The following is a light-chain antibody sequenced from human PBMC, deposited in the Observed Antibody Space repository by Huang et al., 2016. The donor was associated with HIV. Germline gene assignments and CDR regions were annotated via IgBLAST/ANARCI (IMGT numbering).Light chain of an antibody. CDR3: QQLNSYPPP. CDR1: QGISSY. Sequence: IQLTQSPSSLSASVGDRVTITCRASQGISSYLAWYQQKAGKAPKLLIYAASTLQSGVPSRLSGSGSGTDFTRTISSLQPEDFATYYCQQLNSYPPPFGQGTRLEIK. V-gene: IGKV1-9*01. CDR2: AAS. J-gene: IGKJ5*01.